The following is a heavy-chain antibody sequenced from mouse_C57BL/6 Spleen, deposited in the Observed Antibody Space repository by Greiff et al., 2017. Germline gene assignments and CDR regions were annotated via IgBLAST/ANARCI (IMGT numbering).Heavy chain of an antibody. CDR3: ARDFDSDWYFDV. V-gene: IGHV1-54*01. J-gene: IGHJ1*03. D-gene: IGHD2-4*01. Sequence: QVQLKQSGAELVRPGTSVKVSCKASGYAFTNYLIEWVKQRPGQGLEWIGVINPGSGGTNYNEKFKGKATLTADKSSSTAYMQLSSLTSEDSAVYFCARDFDSDWYFDVWGTGTTVTVSS. CDR1: GYAFTNYL. CDR2: INPGSGGT.